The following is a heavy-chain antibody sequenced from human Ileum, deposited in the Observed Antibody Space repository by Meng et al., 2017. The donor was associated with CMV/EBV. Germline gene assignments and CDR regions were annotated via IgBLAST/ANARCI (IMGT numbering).Heavy chain of an antibody. D-gene: IGHD3-16*01. Sequence: QGQRQESGPELMQPSETLSLTCTVSGGSMNNYYWSWDRQPGGKGLEWIGRIYSSGSANYNPSFGDRVRVSIDTSKNQFSLKMYSVTAADTATYYCARECVGEGSSCQWDYWFDPWGQGILVTVSS. CDR3: ARECVGEGSSCQWDYWFDP. V-gene: IGHV4-4*07. CDR2: IYSSGSA. J-gene: IGHJ5*02. CDR1: GGSMNNYY.